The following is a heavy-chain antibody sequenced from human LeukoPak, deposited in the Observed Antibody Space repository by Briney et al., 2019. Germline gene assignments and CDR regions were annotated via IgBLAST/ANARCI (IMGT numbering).Heavy chain of an antibody. J-gene: IGHJ4*02. CDR1: GFIVSSSY. CDR2: FYSGGTT. D-gene: IGHD5-24*01. CDR3: AKAAGRPTIFDY. Sequence: GGPLRLSCAASGFIVSSSYMSWVRQAPGKGLEWVSAFYSGGTTYYADSVKGRFTISSDNSKNTVDLQMNSLRADDTAVYFCAKAAGRPTIFDYWGRGTQVTVSS. V-gene: IGHV3-66*01.